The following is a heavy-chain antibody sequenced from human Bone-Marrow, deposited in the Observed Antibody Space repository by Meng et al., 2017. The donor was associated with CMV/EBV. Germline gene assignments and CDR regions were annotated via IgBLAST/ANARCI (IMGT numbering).Heavy chain of an antibody. V-gene: IGHV3-21*01. CDR3: ARESWMDV. J-gene: IGHJ6*02. CDR1: GFTFISYS. CDR2: ISSSSSYI. Sequence: GESLKISCAASGFTFISYSMNWVRQAPGKGLEWVSSISSSSSYIYYADSVKGRFTISRDNAKNSLYLQMNSLRAEDTAVYYCARESWMDVWGQGTMVTVSS.